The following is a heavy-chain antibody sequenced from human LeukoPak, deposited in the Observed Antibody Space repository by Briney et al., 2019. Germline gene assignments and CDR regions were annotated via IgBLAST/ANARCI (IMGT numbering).Heavy chain of an antibody. J-gene: IGHJ4*02. CDR3: TQSNY. Sequence: GGSLRLSCAASGFTFSGSPILWVRQASGKGLEWVGRIRSKADNYATAYAASVQGRCTISRDDSKSTAYLQLNSLKTEDTAVYYCTQSNYWGQGALVTVSP. CDR2: IRSKADNYAT. V-gene: IGHV3-73*01. CDR1: GFTFSGSP.